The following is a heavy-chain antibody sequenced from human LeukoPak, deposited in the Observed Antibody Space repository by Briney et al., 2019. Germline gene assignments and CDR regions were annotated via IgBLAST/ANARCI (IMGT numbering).Heavy chain of an antibody. CDR3: AKDRLPVS. CDR1: GFTFSSYT. J-gene: IGHJ5*02. Sequence: PGGSLRLSCAASGFTFSSYTMNWVRQAPGKGLEWVSAISANGGSTNCADSVKGRFTISRDNSKNTLYLQMNSLRAEDTAVYYCAKDRLPVSWGQGTLVTVSS. D-gene: IGHD5-12*01. V-gene: IGHV3-23*01. CDR2: ISANGGST.